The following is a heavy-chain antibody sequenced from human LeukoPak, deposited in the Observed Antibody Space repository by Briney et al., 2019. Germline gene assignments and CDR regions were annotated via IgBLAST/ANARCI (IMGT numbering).Heavy chain of an antibody. V-gene: IGHV3-48*03. CDR1: GVTFSSYE. CDR2: ISSSGSTI. CDR3: AREYSGYDY. Sequence: PGGSLRLSCAASGVTFSSYEMNWVRQAPGKGLEWVSYISSSGSTIYYADSVKGRFTISRDNAKNSLYLQMNSLRAEDTAVYYCAREYSGYDYWGQGTLVTVSS. J-gene: IGHJ4*02. D-gene: IGHD5-12*01.